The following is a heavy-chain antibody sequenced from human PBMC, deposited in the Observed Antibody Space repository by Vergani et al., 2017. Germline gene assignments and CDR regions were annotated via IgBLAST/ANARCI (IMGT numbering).Heavy chain of an antibody. V-gene: IGHV3-7*01. Sequence: EVLLVESGGDLVQPGGSLRLSCEASGFNFQIYWMGWVRQTAEKGLEWVANIKQDGSEDYYVDSVKGRFTITRDNAKTTLYLQMNSLRDEDRGVYYCARISGGSAPYLHYWGQGTLATVAS. J-gene: IGHJ1*01. CDR1: GFNFQIYW. CDR2: IKQDGSED. CDR3: ARISGGSAPYLHY. D-gene: IGHD2-15*01.